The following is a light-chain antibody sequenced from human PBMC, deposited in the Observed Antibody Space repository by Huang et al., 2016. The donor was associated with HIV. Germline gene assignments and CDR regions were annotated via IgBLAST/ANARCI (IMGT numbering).Light chain of an antibody. CDR3: QQTDNIPRT. Sequence: DIQMTQSPSSLSASEGDRVTIACRASQSIRKFLNWYQQKPGEAPKLLMHSASSLQSGVPSRFSGSGSGTDFTLTITSLQPEDFATYYCQQTDNIPRTFGQGTKVVIK. V-gene: IGKV1-39*01. J-gene: IGKJ1*01. CDR1: QSIRKF. CDR2: SAS.